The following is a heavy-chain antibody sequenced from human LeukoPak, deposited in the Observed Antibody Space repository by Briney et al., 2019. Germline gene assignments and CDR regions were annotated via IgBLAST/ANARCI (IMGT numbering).Heavy chain of an antibody. Sequence: SVRVSCKASGGTFSSYAISWVRQAPGQGLEWMGGIIPIFGTANYAQKFQGRVTITADESTSTAYMELSGLRSEDTAVYYCATRSPAAVGFDYWGQGTLVTVSS. CDR1: GGTFSSYA. CDR3: ATRSPAAVGFDY. J-gene: IGHJ4*02. D-gene: IGHD6-25*01. CDR2: IIPIFGTA. V-gene: IGHV1-69*13.